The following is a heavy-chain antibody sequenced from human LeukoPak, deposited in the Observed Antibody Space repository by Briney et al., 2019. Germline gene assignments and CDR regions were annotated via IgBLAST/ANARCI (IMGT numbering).Heavy chain of an antibody. CDR3: ARHENCGGDCQPYWYFNL. D-gene: IGHD2-21*01. Sequence: SETLSLTCTVSGGSISSYYWSWIRQPPGKGLEWIGEINHSGSTNYNPSLKSRVTISVDTSKNQFSLKLSSVTAADTAVYYCARHENCGGDCQPYWYFNLWGRGTLVTVSS. J-gene: IGHJ2*01. CDR2: INHSGST. V-gene: IGHV4-34*01. CDR1: GGSISSYY.